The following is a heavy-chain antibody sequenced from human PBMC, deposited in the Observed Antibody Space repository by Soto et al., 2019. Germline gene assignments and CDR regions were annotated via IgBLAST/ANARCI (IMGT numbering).Heavy chain of an antibody. J-gene: IGHJ5*02. D-gene: IGHD4-17*01. CDR3: ARVVVPTTATTSNWFDP. Sequence: ASVKVSCKASGYTFTTYYLHWVRQAPGQGLEWMGIINPSGGSINYAQRLQGRVTMTSDTSTSTVYMELSSLRADDTAVYYCARVVVPTTATTSNWFDPWGQGTLVTVSS. CDR2: INPSGGSI. V-gene: IGHV1-46*01. CDR1: GYTFTTYY.